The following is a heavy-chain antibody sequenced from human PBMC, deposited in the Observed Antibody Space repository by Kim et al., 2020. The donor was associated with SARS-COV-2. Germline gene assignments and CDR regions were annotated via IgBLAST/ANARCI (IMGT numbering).Heavy chain of an antibody. CDR3: ARVSGAYPPNFDY. J-gene: IGHJ4*02. D-gene: IGHD3-16*01. CDR2: FSGSADYI. Sequence: GGSLRLSCAASGFTLRGSTMTWVRQPPGKGLEWVSSFSGSADYIVHAESVMGRFTISRDNAENSLYLHMNSLRAEDTAKYYCARVSGAYPPNFDYLGQGT. V-gene: IGHV3-21*01. CDR1: GFTLRGST.